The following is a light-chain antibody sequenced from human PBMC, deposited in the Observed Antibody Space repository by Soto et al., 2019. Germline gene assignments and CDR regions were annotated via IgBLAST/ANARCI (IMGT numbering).Light chain of an antibody. CDR2: GAS. CDR3: QQLNSFPIP. CDR1: QGIANF. Sequence: IQLTQSPSSLSASVGARVTISCRASQGIANFLAWYQQKPGKAPQLLIYGASTLQSGVPSRFSGSGSGTDFTLTISSLQPEDFATYDCQQLNSFPIPFGPGTKGDIK. V-gene: IGKV1-9*01. J-gene: IGKJ3*01.